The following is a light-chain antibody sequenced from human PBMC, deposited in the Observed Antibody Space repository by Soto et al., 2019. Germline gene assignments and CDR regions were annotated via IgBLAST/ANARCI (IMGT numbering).Light chain of an antibody. CDR3: SSYTSSNSPVI. J-gene: IGLJ2*01. Sequence: QSVLTQPASVSGSPGQSITISCTGTSSDVGGYNYVSWYQQHPGKAPKLIIYDVTTRPSGVSNRFSGSKSGNTASLTISGLLAEDEAVYYCSSYTSSNSPVIFGGGTQLTVL. V-gene: IGLV2-14*03. CDR2: DVT. CDR1: SSDVGGYNY.